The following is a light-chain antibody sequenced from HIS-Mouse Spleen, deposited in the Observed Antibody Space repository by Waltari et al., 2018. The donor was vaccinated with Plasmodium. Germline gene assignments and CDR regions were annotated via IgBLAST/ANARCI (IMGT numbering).Light chain of an antibody. CDR2: AAS. Sequence: DIQMTQSPSSLSASVGDRVTITCRGSQSISSYLNWYQQKPGKAPKLLIYAASSLQSGVPSRFSGSGSGTDFTLTISSLQPEDFATYYWQQSYSTWTFGQGTKVEIK. V-gene: IGKV1-39*01. CDR1: QSISSY. CDR3: QQSYSTWT. J-gene: IGKJ1*01.